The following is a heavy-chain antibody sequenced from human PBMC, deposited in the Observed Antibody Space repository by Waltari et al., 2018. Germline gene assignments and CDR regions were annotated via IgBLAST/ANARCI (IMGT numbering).Heavy chain of an antibody. CDR1: GGSISSYY. CDR2: IYTSGST. J-gene: IGHJ6*02. CDR3: ARGGVGYYYYGMDV. D-gene: IGHD3-16*01. V-gene: IGHV4-4*07. Sequence: QVQLQESGTGLVKPSETLSLTCTVSGGSISSYYWSWIRQPAGKGLEWIGRIYTSGSTHYNPALKSRVTMSVDTSKNQFSLKLSSVTAADTAVYYCARGGVGYYYYGMDVWGQGTTVTVSS.